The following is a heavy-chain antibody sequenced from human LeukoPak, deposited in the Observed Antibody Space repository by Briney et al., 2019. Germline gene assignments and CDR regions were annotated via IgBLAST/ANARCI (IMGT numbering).Heavy chain of an antibody. CDR1: VGSISSYY. J-gene: IGHJ6*03. CDR2: IYYSGST. D-gene: IGHD5-18*01. CDR3: ARTTEGGYTYDYFYYYYMDV. V-gene: IGHV4-59*01. Sequence: SETLSLTCAVSVGSISSYYWSWIPQPPGKGLEWIGFIYYSGSTNYNPSLKSRVTISVDTSKNQFSLKLSSVTAADTAVYYCARTTEGGYTYDYFYYYYMDVWGKGTTVTISS.